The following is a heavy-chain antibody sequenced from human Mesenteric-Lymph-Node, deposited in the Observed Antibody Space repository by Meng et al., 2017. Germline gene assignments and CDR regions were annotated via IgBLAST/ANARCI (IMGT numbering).Heavy chain of an antibody. CDR2: TYYRSEWQN. J-gene: IGHJ4*02. Sequence: QVQLQQSGPGFVKPSQTLSLTCAISGDSVSSNRALWHWVRQSPSRGLEWLGQTYYRSEWQNHYGVSVKSRITINADTSRNHFSLHLNSVTPEDTAVYYCTTWYEEYWGQGTLVTVFS. D-gene: IGHD6-13*01. V-gene: IGHV6-1*01. CDR3: TTWYEEY. CDR1: GDSVSSNRAL.